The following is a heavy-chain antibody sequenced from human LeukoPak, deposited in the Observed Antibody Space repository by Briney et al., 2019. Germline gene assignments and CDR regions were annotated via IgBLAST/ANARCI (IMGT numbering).Heavy chain of an antibody. CDR1: GGSLSSYF. CDR3: ARQPSSWFTSFDS. Sequence: PSETLSLTCTVSGGSLSSYFWSWIRQPPGKGLEGIAYIYYSGSTNYNPSLKSRVTISVDASKNQFSLKLSSVTAADTAVYYCARQPSSWFTSFDSWGQGTLVTVSS. J-gene: IGHJ4*02. D-gene: IGHD6-13*01. V-gene: IGHV4-59*01. CDR2: IYYSGST.